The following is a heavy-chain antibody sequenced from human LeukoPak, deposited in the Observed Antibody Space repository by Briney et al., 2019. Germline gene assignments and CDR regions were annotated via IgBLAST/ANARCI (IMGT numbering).Heavy chain of an antibody. D-gene: IGHD7-27*01. J-gene: IGHJ5*02. Sequence: GGSLRLSCAASGFTFSSYAMSWVRQAPGKGLEWVSAISGSGGSTYYADSVKGRFTISRDNSKNTLYLQMNSLRAEDTAVYYCARDILGDNWFDPWGQGTLVTVSS. CDR3: ARDILGDNWFDP. V-gene: IGHV3-23*01. CDR2: ISGSGGST. CDR1: GFTFSSYA.